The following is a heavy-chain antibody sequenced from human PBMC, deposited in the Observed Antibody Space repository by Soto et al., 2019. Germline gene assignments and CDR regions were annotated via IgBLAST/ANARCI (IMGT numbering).Heavy chain of an antibody. CDR3: VSVALSS. Sequence: ASVKVSCKASGYTITTYYIHWVRQAPGQGLEWMGIIISSGDGTTYAQNFQGSVTMTRDTSTGTVYMELHNLRSEDTAVYYCVSVALSSWGQGTLVTVSS. J-gene: IGHJ4*02. CDR2: IISSGDGT. CDR1: GYTITTYY. V-gene: IGHV1-46*01.